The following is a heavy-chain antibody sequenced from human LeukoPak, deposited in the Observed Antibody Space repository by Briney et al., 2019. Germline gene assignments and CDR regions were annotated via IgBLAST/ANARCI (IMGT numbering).Heavy chain of an antibody. CDR1: GFTFSSYA. CDR2: ISGSGGST. J-gene: IGHJ4*02. V-gene: IGHV3-23*01. Sequence: TGGSLRLSCAASGFTFSSYAASWVRQAPGKGLEWVSAISGSGGSTYYADSVKGRFTISRDNSKNTLYLQMNSLRAEDTAVYYCAGIRGSSFVVPEDYWGQGTLVTVSS. D-gene: IGHD6-6*01. CDR3: AGIRGSSFVVPEDY.